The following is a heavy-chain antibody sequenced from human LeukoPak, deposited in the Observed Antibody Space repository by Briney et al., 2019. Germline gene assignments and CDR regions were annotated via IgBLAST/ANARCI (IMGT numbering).Heavy chain of an antibody. CDR1: GYTFTNYG. J-gene: IGHJ4*02. V-gene: IGHV1-18*01. D-gene: IGHD3-22*01. CDR2: ISGYNGHA. Sequence: AASMTVSCKAFGYTFTNYGISWVRQAPGQGLEWMGWISGYNGHANYAQKLQGRVTMTTDPSTSTAFMELRSLRSDDTAVYYCARAGHRRYYYDGGYDYWGQGTLVTVSS. CDR3: ARAGHRRYYYDGGYDY.